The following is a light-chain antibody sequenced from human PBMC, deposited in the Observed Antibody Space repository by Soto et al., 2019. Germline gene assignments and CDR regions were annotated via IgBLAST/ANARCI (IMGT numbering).Light chain of an antibody. CDR2: KAS. V-gene: IGKV1-5*03. CDR3: QHYNSYSEA. Sequence: DIQMNQSPSTLSGSVGDRVTITCRARQTISSWVAWYQQKPGKAPKFLIYKASTLKSGVPSRFSGSGSGTEFPLTISSLQPNDFATYYYQHYNSYSEAFDQGTKVELK. CDR1: QTISSW. J-gene: IGKJ1*01.